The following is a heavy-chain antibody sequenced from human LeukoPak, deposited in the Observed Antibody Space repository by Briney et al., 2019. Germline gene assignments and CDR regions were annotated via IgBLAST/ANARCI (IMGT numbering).Heavy chain of an antibody. CDR1: GFSFTNYW. CDR2: VKEDGTTK. V-gene: IGHV3-7*01. Sequence: PGGSLRLSCAASGFSFTNYWMSWVRQAPGKGLEWVANVKEDGTTKQYVDSVKGRFTISRDNAKNSLYLQMDSLRAEDTAVYYCVSQEVVHHWGQGTLVSVSS. CDR3: VSQEVVHH. D-gene: IGHD2-15*01. J-gene: IGHJ5*02.